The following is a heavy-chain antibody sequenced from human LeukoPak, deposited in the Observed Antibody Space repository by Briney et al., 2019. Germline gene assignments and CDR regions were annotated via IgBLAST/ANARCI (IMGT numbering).Heavy chain of an antibody. CDR2: ISGSGGST. CDR1: GFTFSSYA. V-gene: IGHV3-23*01. D-gene: IGHD3-3*01. J-gene: IGHJ4*02. CDR3: ARASLLDRPQGFGVVTKDYFDY. Sequence: GGSLRLSCAASGFTFSSYAMSWVRQAPGKGLEWVSAISGSGGSTYYADSVKGRFTISRDNSKNTLYLQMNSLRAEDTAVYYRARASLLDRPQGFGVVTKDYFDYWGQGTLVTVSS.